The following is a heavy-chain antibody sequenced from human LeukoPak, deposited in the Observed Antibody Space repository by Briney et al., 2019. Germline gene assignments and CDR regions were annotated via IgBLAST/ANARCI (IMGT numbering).Heavy chain of an antibody. CDR1: GGSFGGYY. J-gene: IGHJ3*02. Sequence: PSETLPLTCAVYGGSFGGYYWSWIRQPPGKGLEWIGEINHSGSTNYNPSLKSRVTISVDTSKNQFSLKLSSVTAADTAVYYCARGTTSKDAFDIWGQGTMVTVSS. D-gene: IGHD1-1*01. V-gene: IGHV4-34*01. CDR2: INHSGST. CDR3: ARGTTSKDAFDI.